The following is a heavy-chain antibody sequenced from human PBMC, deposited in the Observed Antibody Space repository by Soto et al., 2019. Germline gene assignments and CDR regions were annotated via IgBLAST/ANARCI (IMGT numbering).Heavy chain of an antibody. D-gene: IGHD3-10*01. J-gene: IGHJ4*01. V-gene: IGHV3-48*03. CDR1: GFTFSSYE. CDR3: ARGLRGELSPGGIDQFDH. CDR2: ISSSGGTI. Sequence: ETQLVDSGGGSVQPGGSLRLSCAASGFTFSSYEMNWVRQAPGKGLEWVSYISSSGGTIFYADSVKGRFTISRDNARNALSLQMSSRRAEDTAVYYCARGLRGELSPGGIDQFDHWGHGTLVTVSS.